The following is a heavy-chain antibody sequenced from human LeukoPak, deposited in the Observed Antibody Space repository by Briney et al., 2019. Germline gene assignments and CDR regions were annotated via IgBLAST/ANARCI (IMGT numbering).Heavy chain of an antibody. CDR2: IYYSGST. J-gene: IGHJ5*02. Sequence: SETLSLTCAVHGGSFSGYYWSWIRQPPGKGLEWIGYIYYSGSTYYNPSLKSRVTISVDTSKNQFSLKLSSVTAADTAVYYCARYSSGWDGRWFDPWGQGTLVTVSS. CDR1: GGSFSGYY. D-gene: IGHD6-19*01. CDR3: ARYSSGWDGRWFDP. V-gene: IGHV4-30-4*08.